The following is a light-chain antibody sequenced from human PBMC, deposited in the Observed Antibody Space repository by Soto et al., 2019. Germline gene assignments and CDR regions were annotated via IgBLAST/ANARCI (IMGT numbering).Light chain of an antibody. J-gene: IGKJ1*01. CDR1: QSVSRW. CDR3: QQYSTLWT. Sequence: DIGMTQAPSTLFASVKNRVTITCRASQSVSRWLAWYQQKPGKAPKLLIYDASSLESGVPSRFSGSGSGTEFTLTINSPQPGDSATYYCQQYSTLWTFGQGTKVDIK. CDR2: DAS. V-gene: IGKV1-5*01.